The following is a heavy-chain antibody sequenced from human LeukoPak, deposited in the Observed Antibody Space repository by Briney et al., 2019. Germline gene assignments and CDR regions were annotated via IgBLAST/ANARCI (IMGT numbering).Heavy chain of an antibody. Sequence: PSETLSLTCTVSGGSISSYYWSWIRQPPGKGLEWIGYIYYSGSTNYNPSLKSRVTISVDTSKNQFSLKLSSVTAADTAVYYCARSGGGYSYGYLDYWGQGTLVTVSS. CDR3: ARSGGGYSYGYLDY. CDR2: IYYSGST. CDR1: GGSISSYY. V-gene: IGHV4-59*01. D-gene: IGHD5-18*01. J-gene: IGHJ4*02.